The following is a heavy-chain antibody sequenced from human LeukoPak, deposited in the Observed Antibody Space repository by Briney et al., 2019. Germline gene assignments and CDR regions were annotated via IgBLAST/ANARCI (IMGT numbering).Heavy chain of an antibody. Sequence: SETLSLTCTVSGGSISSYYWSWIRQPPGKGLEWIGYIYYSGSTNYNPSLKSQVTISVDTSKNQFSLKLSPVTAADTAVYYCARDLWGAVAYYGMDVWGQGTTVTVSS. CDR3: ARDLWGAVAYYGMDV. J-gene: IGHJ6*02. CDR1: GGSISSYY. V-gene: IGHV4-59*01. CDR2: IYYSGST. D-gene: IGHD6-19*01.